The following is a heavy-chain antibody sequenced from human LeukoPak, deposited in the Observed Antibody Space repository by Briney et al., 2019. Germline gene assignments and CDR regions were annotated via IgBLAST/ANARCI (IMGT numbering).Heavy chain of an antibody. V-gene: IGHV3-23*01. D-gene: IGHD4-11*01. Sequence: GGSLRLSCAASGFPLSSYAMSWVRQAPGKGLEWVSGISGSNNSTYYADSVKGRFTISRDNSKNTLYLLMNSLRAEDTAVYYCAKATVASSSSNWFDPWGQGTLVTISS. J-gene: IGHJ5*02. CDR1: GFPLSSYA. CDR3: AKATVASSSSNWFDP. CDR2: ISGSNNST.